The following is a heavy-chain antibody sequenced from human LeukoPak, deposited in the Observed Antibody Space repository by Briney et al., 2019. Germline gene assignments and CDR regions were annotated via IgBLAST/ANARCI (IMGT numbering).Heavy chain of an antibody. V-gene: IGHV3-64*01. CDR3: ARAGDYGVYYFDY. Sequence: GGSLRLSCAASGFTFSSYAMHWVRQTPGKGLEYVSAISSNGGSTYYANSVKGRFTISRDNSKNTLYLQMGRLRAEDMAVYYCARAGDYGVYYFDYWGQGTLVTVSS. D-gene: IGHD4-17*01. J-gene: IGHJ4*02. CDR1: GFTFSSYA. CDR2: ISSNGGST.